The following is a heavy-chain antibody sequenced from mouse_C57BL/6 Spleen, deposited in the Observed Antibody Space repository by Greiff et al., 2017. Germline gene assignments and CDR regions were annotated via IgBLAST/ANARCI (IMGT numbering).Heavy chain of an antibody. J-gene: IGHJ2*01. Sequence: QVQLLESGAELVKPGGSLKLSCTASGFTFTSYGMHWVRQAPGKGLEWIGYISPGSGTTKYTQKVKDRVTLTADKANITVYMQLSSLTYEDSAVYYCARGGYDYNGGGYYFDYWGQGTTLTVSS. D-gene: IGHD1-2*01. V-gene: IGHV1-7*01. CDR3: ARGGYDYNGGGYYFDY. CDR2: ISPGSGTT. CDR1: GFTFTSYG.